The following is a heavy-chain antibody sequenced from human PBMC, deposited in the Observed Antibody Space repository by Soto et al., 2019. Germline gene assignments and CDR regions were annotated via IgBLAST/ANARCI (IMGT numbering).Heavy chain of an antibody. V-gene: IGHV1-46*01. CDR3: ARRAVTTTGEFDP. J-gene: IGHJ5*02. D-gene: IGHD4-17*01. Sequence: ASVKVSCSASGYTFTNYYMHWVRQSPGQGLEWMGIINPSGGSTSYAQKFQGRVTMSRDTSTSTVYMELSSLRSEDTAVYYRARRAVTTTGEFDPWGQGTLVTVSS. CDR2: INPSGGST. CDR1: GYTFTNYY.